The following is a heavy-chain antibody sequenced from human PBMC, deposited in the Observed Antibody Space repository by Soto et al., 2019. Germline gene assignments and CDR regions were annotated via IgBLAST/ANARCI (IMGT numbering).Heavy chain of an antibody. V-gene: IGHV3-30*18. J-gene: IGHJ3*02. CDR1: GFTFSSYG. Sequence: GGSLRLSCAASGFTFSSYGMHWVRQAPGKGLEWVAVISYDGSNKYYADSVKGRFTISRDNSKNTLYLQMNSLRAEDTAVYYCAKDPGWWELSDDAFDIWGQGTMVTVSS. CDR3: AKDPGWWELSDDAFDI. CDR2: ISYDGSNK. D-gene: IGHD1-26*01.